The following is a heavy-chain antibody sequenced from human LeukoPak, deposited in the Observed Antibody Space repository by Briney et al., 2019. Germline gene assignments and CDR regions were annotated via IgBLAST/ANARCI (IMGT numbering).Heavy chain of an antibody. D-gene: IGHD5-18*01. CDR1: GFSFSNYW. J-gene: IGHJ4*02. Sequence: GGSLRLSCAASGFSFSNYWMSWGRQAPGKGLEGVANINRDGSEEAYVDSAKGRFTISRDNGKKSLYLQMNSLGVEDTAIYYCARRGYSYGYWVSPDYWGQGTLVTVSS. V-gene: IGHV3-7*05. CDR2: INRDGSEE. CDR3: ARRGYSYGYWVSPDY.